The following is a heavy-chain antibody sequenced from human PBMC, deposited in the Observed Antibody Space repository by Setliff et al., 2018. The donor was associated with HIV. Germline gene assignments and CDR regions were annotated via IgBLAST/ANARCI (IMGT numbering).Heavy chain of an antibody. CDR1: GGTFSSYG. J-gene: IGHJ6*02. V-gene: IGHV1-69*05. CDR3: ARVGHSSSYHYYGMDV. Sequence: VSCKTSGGTFSSYGIGWVRQAPGQGLEWMGGIIPMFGTGFYAQKFQGRVTIATDESRSTAYMELSSLSSEDTAVFYCARVGHSSSYHYYGMDVWGQGTTVTVSS. CDR2: IIPMFGTG. D-gene: IGHD6-13*01.